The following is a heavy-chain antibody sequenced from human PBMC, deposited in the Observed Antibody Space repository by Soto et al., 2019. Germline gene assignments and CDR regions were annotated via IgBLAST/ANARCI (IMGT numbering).Heavy chain of an antibody. CDR2: IIPIFGTA. Sequence: GASVKVSCKASGGTFSSYAISWVRQAPGQGLEWMGGIIPIFGTANYAQKFQGRVTITADESTSTAYMELSSLRSEDTAVYYCARARGEYSSSWYYFDYWGQGTLVTVSS. V-gene: IGHV1-69*13. D-gene: IGHD6-13*01. J-gene: IGHJ4*02. CDR3: ARARGEYSSSWYYFDY. CDR1: GGTFSSYA.